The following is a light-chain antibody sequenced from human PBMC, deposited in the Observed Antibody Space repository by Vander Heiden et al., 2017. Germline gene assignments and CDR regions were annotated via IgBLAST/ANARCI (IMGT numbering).Light chain of an antibody. Sequence: RVTITCRASQSISNYLNWYQQKPGKAPKLLIYAASALQSGVPSRFSGSGSGTDFTLTIRRLQPEDFATYFCQQSFSTPYTFGQWTKLEIK. CDR1: QSISNY. V-gene: IGKV1-39*01. CDR2: AAS. J-gene: IGKJ2*01. CDR3: QQSFSTPYT.